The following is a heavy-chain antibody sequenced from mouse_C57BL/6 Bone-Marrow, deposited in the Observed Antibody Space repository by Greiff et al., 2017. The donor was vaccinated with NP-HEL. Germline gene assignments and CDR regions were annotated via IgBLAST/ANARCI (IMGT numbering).Heavy chain of an antibody. CDR1: GFTFSSYA. V-gene: IGHV5-4*01. D-gene: IGHD2-3*01. CDR3: ARDDGYFYFDY. Sequence: EVQVVESGGGLVKPGGSLKLSCAASGFTFSSYAMSWVRQTPEKRLEWVATISDGGSYTSSPANVKGRFTISRDNAKNNLYLQKSHLKSEDTAMYYCARDDGYFYFDYWGQGTTLTVSS. J-gene: IGHJ2*01. CDR2: ISDGGSYT.